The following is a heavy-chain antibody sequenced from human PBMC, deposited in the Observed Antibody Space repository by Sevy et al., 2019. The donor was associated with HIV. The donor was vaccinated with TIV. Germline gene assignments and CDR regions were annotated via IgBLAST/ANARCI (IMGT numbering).Heavy chain of an antibody. J-gene: IGHJ5*02. CDR2: ISPNSGGT. CDR3: ARVWNSDYYDSSGPNWFDT. Sequence: ASVKVSCKASGYTFTSYRITWVRQAPGQGLEWMGRISPNSGGTNYAQKFQGRVTMTRDTSISTAYMELSRLRSGDTAVYFCARVWNSDYYDSSGPNWFDTWGQGTLVTVSS. V-gene: IGHV1-2*02. D-gene: IGHD3-22*01. CDR1: GYTFTSYR.